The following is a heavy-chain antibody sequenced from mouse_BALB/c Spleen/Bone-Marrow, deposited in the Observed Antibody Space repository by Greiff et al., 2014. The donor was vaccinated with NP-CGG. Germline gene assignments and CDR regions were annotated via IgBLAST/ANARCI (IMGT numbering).Heavy chain of an antibody. CDR3: ARYPPNYYGSPWFAY. J-gene: IGHJ3*01. CDR1: GDSITSGY. V-gene: IGHV3-8*02. Sequence: DVMLVESGPSLVKPSQTLSLTCSVTGDSITSGYWNWIRKFPGNKLEYMGYISYSGSTYYNPSLKSRISITRDTSKNQYYLQLNSVTTEDTATYYCARYPPNYYGSPWFAYWGQGTLVTVSA. CDR2: ISYSGST. D-gene: IGHD1-1*01.